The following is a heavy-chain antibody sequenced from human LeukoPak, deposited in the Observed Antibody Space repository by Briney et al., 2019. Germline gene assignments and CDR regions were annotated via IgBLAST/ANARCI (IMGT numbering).Heavy chain of an antibody. Sequence: PSETLSLTCAVSGGSISSGGYSWSWIRQPPRKGLEWIGYIYHSGSTYYNPSLKSRVTISVDRSKNQFSLKLSSVTAADTAVYYCARGSYYGDYFDYWGQGTLVTVSS. CDR2: IYHSGST. J-gene: IGHJ4*02. D-gene: IGHD3-10*01. CDR1: GGSISSGGYS. CDR3: ARGSYYGDYFDY. V-gene: IGHV4-30-2*01.